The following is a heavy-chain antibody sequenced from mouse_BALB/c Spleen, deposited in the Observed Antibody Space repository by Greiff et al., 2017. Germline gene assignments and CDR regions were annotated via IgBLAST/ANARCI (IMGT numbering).Heavy chain of an antibody. CDR2: ISSGGSYT. Sequence: EVMLVESGGDLVKPGGSLKLSCAASGFTFSSYGMSWVRQTPDKRLEWVATISSGGSYTYYPDSVKGRFTISRDNAKNTLYLQMSSLKSEDTAMYYCARRNDEDYYAMDYWGQGTSVTVSS. J-gene: IGHJ4*01. V-gene: IGHV5-6*02. D-gene: IGHD2-12*01. CDR1: GFTFSSYG. CDR3: ARRNDEDYYAMDY.